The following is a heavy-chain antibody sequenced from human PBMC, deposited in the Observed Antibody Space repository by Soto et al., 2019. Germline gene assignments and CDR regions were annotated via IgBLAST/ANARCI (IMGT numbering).Heavy chain of an antibody. V-gene: IGHV4-59*08. J-gene: IGHJ5*01. Sequence: SETLSLTCTVSGGSLSSYYWSWIRQAPGKGLENLGYVYYSDSINYNPSFKSRVTISVDTSNNQFSLHLSSVTPDDTAVYYCVRLIGNSWLDSWGQGTPVTVSS. CDR1: GGSLSSYY. CDR3: VRLIGNSWLDS. CDR2: VYYSDSI.